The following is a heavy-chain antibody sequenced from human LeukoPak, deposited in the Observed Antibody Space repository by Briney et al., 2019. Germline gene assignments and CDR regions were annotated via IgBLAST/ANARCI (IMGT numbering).Heavy chain of an antibody. V-gene: IGHV3-30-3*01. D-gene: IGHD6-13*01. CDR2: ISYDGTDK. CDR3: ARAGYSSSWYSSARYYFDY. CDR1: GFTFSYYA. J-gene: IGHJ4*02. Sequence: GGSLRLSCAASGFTFSYYAMHWVRQAPGKGLEWVAIISYDGTDKYYADSVKGRFTISKDSSKNTLYLQMNSLRTEDTAVYYCARAGYSSSWYSSARYYFDYWGQGTLVTVSS.